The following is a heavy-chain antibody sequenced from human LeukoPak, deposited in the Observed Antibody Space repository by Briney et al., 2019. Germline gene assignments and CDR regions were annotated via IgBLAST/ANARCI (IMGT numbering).Heavy chain of an antibody. CDR3: ARDLGGWYDYYFDY. V-gene: IGHV3-7*01. CDR1: GFTFSSYW. J-gene: IGHJ4*02. CDR2: IKQDGSEK. D-gene: IGHD6-19*01. Sequence: GGSLRLSCAASGFTFSSYWMSWVRQAPGKGLEWVAKIKQDGSEKYYVDSVKGRFTISRDNAKNSLYLQMNSLRAEDTAVYYCARDLGGWYDYYFDYWGQGTLVTVSS.